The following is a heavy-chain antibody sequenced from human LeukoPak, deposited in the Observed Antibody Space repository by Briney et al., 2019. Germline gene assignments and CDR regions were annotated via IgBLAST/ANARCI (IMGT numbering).Heavy chain of an antibody. CDR2: IYTSGST. J-gene: IGHJ4*02. D-gene: IGHD2-2*01. Sequence: SETLSLTCTVSGGSISSYYWNWIRQPAGKGLEWIGRIYTSGSTSYNPSLKSRVTMSVDTSKNQFSLKLSSVTAADTAVYYCAGGGRTYCSSTSCYDEYYFDYWGQGTLVTVSS. V-gene: IGHV4-4*07. CDR3: AGGGRTYCSSTSCYDEYYFDY. CDR1: GGSISSYY.